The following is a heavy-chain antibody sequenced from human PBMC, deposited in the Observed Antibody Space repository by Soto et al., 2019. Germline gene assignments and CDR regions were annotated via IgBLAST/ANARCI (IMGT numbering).Heavy chain of an antibody. CDR2: ISFTGDT. CDR1: GDSVSGGGYY. V-gene: IGHV4-61*08. Sequence: QVQLQESGPGLVKPSETLSLICTVSGDSVSGGGYYWTWIRQPPGKGLEWIGYISFTGDTTYNPTLRSRVTIAMHTSKNQFSLKMTSATAADTALYYCSRGGHYYHSRIWGRGTLVTVSS. J-gene: IGHJ4*02. CDR3: SRGGHYYHSRI. D-gene: IGHD3-22*01.